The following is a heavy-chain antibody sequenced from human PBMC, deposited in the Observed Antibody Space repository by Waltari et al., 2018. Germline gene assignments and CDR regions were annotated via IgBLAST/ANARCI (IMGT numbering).Heavy chain of an antibody. CDR2: IYYSGGT. J-gene: IGHJ5*02. CDR1: GGSISSYY. CDR3: ARFQMATIQDWFVP. D-gene: IGHD5-12*01. Sequence: QVQLQESGPGLVKPSETLSLTCTVSGGSISSYYWSWIRQPPGKGLEWIGYIYYSGGTKYHPALQSRVTISVDTSKNQFSLKLSSVTAADTAVYYCARFQMATIQDWFVPWGQGTLVTVSS. V-gene: IGHV4-59*01.